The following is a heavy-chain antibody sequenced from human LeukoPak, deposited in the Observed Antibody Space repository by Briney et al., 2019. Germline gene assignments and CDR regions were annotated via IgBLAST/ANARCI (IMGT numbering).Heavy chain of an antibody. CDR1: GGSISSYY. D-gene: IGHD6-19*01. V-gene: IGHV4-59*08. J-gene: IGHJ2*01. CDR2: IYYSGST. Sequence: SETLSLTCTVSGGSISSYYWSWIRQPPGKGLEWIGYIYYSGSTNYNPSLKSRVTISVDTSKNQFSLKLSSVTAADTAVYYCARPAPEQWLVQDGDVELWYFDLWGRGTLVTVSS. CDR3: ARPAPEQWLVQDGDVELWYFDL.